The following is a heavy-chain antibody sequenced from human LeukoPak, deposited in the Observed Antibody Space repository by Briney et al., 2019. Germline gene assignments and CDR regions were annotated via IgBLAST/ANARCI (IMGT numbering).Heavy chain of an antibody. CDR3: ARDIYGYYGMDV. Sequence: GGSLRLSCVASGFPFSSYWMTWVRQAPGKGLEWVSYISGSGSTIYYADSVKGRFTISRDNARTSLYLQMNSLRAEDTAVYYCARDIYGYYGMDVWGQGTTVTVSS. CDR1: GFPFSSYW. D-gene: IGHD3-16*01. CDR2: ISGSGSTI. J-gene: IGHJ6*02. V-gene: IGHV3-48*01.